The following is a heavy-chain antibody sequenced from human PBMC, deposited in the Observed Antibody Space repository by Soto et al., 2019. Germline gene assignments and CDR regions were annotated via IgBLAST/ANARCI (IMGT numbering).Heavy chain of an antibody. J-gene: IGHJ6*02. CDR2: IYHSGST. Sequence: SETLSLTCAVSGGSISSGGYSWSWIRQPPGKGLEWIGYIYHSGSTYYNPSLKSRVTISVDTSKNQFSLKLSSVTAADTAVYYCARSRIAVAGTWNYYYGMDVWGQGTTVTVSS. CDR1: GGSISSGGYS. V-gene: IGHV4-30-2*02. CDR3: ARSRIAVAGTWNYYYGMDV. D-gene: IGHD6-19*01.